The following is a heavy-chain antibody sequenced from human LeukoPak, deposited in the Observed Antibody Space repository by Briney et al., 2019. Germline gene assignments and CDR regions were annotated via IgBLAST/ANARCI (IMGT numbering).Heavy chain of an antibody. Sequence: PSETLSLTCTVSGGSISSSSYYWGWIRQPPGKRLEWIGSIYYSGSTYYNPSLKSRVTISVDTSKNQFSLKLSSVTAADTAVYYCAREGANILTGYYDGGEIDYWGQGTLVTVSS. J-gene: IGHJ4*02. CDR1: GGSISSSSYY. V-gene: IGHV4-39*02. D-gene: IGHD3-9*01. CDR3: AREGANILTGYYDGGEIDY. CDR2: IYYSGST.